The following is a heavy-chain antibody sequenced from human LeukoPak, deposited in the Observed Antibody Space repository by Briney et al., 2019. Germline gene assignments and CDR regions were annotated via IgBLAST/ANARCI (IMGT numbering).Heavy chain of an antibody. CDR2: VKSKMEHGIT. CDR3: ATRRYCSSSSRYGIEN. V-gene: IGHV3-15*01. Sequence: GGSLRLSCAVSGLTLSNAWMTWVRHAPGKGLEWVGRVKSKMEHGITDYAAPVTGRFSISRDDSTATLYLQMNSLKTEDTAVYYCATRRYCSSSSRYGIENWGHETLSTASS. CDR1: GLTLSNAW. D-gene: IGHD2-2*01. J-gene: IGHJ4*01.